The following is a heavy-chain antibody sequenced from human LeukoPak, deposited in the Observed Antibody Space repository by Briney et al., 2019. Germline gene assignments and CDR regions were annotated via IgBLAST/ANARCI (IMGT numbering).Heavy chain of an antibody. Sequence: GGSLRLSCAASGFTFSSYWMSWVRQAPGKGLECVANIKEDGSEEYYVDSVRGRFSISRDNAKNSLYLQMNSLRAEDTAVYYCARDWLAGNPYHAFDLWGKGTMVTVSS. V-gene: IGHV3-7*01. CDR1: GFTFSSYW. CDR3: ARDWLAGNPYHAFDL. CDR2: IKEDGSEE. D-gene: IGHD3-22*01. J-gene: IGHJ3*01.